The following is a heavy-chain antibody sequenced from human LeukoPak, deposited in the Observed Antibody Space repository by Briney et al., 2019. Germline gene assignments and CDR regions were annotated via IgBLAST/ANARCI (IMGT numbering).Heavy chain of an antibody. V-gene: IGHV4-34*01. CDR1: GGSFSGYY. D-gene: IGHD1-26*01. Sequence: SETLSLTCAVYGGSFSGYYWSWIRQPPGKGLEWIGEINHSGSTNYNPSLKSRVTISVDTSKNQFSLKLSSVTAADTAVYYCARAKWELLPMFDYWGQGTLVTVSS. CDR2: INHSGST. CDR3: ARAKWELLPMFDY. J-gene: IGHJ4*02.